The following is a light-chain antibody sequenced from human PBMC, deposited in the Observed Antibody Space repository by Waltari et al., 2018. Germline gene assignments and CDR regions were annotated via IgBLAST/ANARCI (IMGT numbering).Light chain of an antibody. Sequence: QSALTQPPSASGSPGQSVTISCTGTSSDVGGYNYVSWYQQAPDKAPKHMIYEVSNRPAGGPDRFSGAKSDNTASLTVSGRQAEDEADYYCSSYAGSDNFVVFGGGTKLTVL. V-gene: IGLV2-8*01. CDR2: EVS. J-gene: IGLJ3*02. CDR3: SSYAGSDNFVV. CDR1: SSDVGGYNY.